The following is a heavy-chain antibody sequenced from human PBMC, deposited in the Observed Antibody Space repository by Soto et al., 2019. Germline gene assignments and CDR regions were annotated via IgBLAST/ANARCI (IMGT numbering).Heavy chain of an antibody. V-gene: IGHV4-34*01. D-gene: IGHD3-10*01. CDR3: ARGGYYYGSGSYLNYFDY. J-gene: IGHJ4*02. Sequence: SETLSLTCAVYGGSFSGYYWSWIRQPPGKGLEWIGEIKHSGSTNYNPSLKSRVTISVDTSKNQFSLKLSSVTAADTAVYYCARGGYYYGSGSYLNYFDYWGQGTLVTVSS. CDR1: GGSFSGYY. CDR2: IKHSGST.